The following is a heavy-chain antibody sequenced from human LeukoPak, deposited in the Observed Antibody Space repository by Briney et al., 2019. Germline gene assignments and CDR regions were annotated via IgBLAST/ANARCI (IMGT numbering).Heavy chain of an antibody. CDR3: ASLPCEPGSTSCPSENYNWFDP. V-gene: IGHV4-31*03. Sequence: SQTLSLTCTVSGASINSGGYYWSWIRQLPGKGLESIGYISASGNAFYNPSLKSRLTLSVDTSKNQFSLKLSSVTAADTAVYYCASLPCEPGSTSCPSENYNWFDPWGQGTLVTVSS. D-gene: IGHD2-2*01. CDR1: GASINSGGYY. CDR2: ISASGNA. J-gene: IGHJ5*02.